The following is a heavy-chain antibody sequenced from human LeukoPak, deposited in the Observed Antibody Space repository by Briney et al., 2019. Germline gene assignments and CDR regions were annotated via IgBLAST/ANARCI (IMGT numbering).Heavy chain of an antibody. CDR3: ARDTTDDYGDYYFDY. CDR1: GFTVSRKY. Sequence: GGSLRLSCAASGFTVSRKYMSWVRQTPGKGLEWVSYVSTGGSTIYYADSVKGRFTVSRDNAKNSLYLQMNSLRAEDTAVYYCARDTTDDYGDYYFDYWGQGTLVTVSS. D-gene: IGHD4-17*01. J-gene: IGHJ4*02. V-gene: IGHV3-11*04. CDR2: VSTGGSTI.